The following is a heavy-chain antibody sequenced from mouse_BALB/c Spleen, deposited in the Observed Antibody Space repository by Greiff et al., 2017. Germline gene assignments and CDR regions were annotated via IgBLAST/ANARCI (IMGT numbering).Heavy chain of an antibody. Sequence: EVQGVESGGGLVKPGGSLKLSCAASGFTFSSYAMSWVRQTPEKRLEWVASISSGGSTYYPDSVKGRFTISRDNARNILYLQMSSLRSEDTAMYYCARITTATLGYFDVWGAGTTVTVSS. V-gene: IGHV5-6-5*01. CDR3: ARITTATLGYFDV. CDR2: ISSGGST. CDR1: GFTFSSYA. J-gene: IGHJ1*01. D-gene: IGHD1-2*01.